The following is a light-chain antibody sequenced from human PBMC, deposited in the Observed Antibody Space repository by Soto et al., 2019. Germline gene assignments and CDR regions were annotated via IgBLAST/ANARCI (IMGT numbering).Light chain of an antibody. CDR3: MQALQTPWT. Sequence: DIQMTQSPASLSASVGDRVTISCRASQSISGYLNWYQQKPGKAPELLIYAASTLQTGVPSRFSGSGSGTDFTLKISRVEAEDVGVYYCMQALQTPWTFGQGTKVEIK. J-gene: IGKJ1*01. CDR2: AAS. V-gene: IGKV1-39*01. CDR1: QSISGY.